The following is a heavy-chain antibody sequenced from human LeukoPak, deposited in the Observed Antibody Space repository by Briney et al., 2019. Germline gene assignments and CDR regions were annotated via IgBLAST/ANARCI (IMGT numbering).Heavy chain of an antibody. D-gene: IGHD3-10*01. CDR2: INHSGST. CDR1: GGSISSYY. CDR3: ARPYYYGSGSYYYMDV. V-gene: IGHV4-34*01. J-gene: IGHJ6*03. Sequence: PSETLSLTCTVSGGSISSYYWSWIRQPPGKGLEWIGEINHSGSTNYNPSLKSRVTISVDTSKNQFSLKLSSVTAADTAVYYCARPYYYGSGSYYYMDVWGKGTTVTVSS.